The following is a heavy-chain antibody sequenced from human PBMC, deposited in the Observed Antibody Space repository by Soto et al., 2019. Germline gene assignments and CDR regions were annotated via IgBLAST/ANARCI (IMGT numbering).Heavy chain of an antibody. D-gene: IGHD3-10*01. CDR3: ASQEDYYYYYGMDV. Sequence: DSMKDSRKSSAYTFTLYHIHWVRQAPGQGLEWMGWINPNSGGTNYAQKLQGRVTMTRDTSISTAYMELSRLRSDDTAVYYCASQEDYYYYYGMDVWGQGTTVTVSS. CDR2: INPNSGGT. V-gene: IGHV1-2*02. CDR1: AYTFTLYH. J-gene: IGHJ6*02.